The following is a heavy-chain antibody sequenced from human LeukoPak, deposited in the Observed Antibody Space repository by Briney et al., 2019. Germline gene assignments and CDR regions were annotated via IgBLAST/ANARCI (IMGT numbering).Heavy chain of an antibody. V-gene: IGHV4-59*01. Sequence: SETLSLTCTVSGVSISSYYWSWIRQPPGKGLEWIGYIYYSGSTNYNPSLKRRVTISVDTSKNQFSLKLSSVTAADTAVYYCARDTGFRHGYYYYGMDVWGQGTTVTVSS. CDR1: GVSISSYY. CDR2: IYYSGST. D-gene: IGHD1-14*01. CDR3: ARDTGFRHGYYYYGMDV. J-gene: IGHJ6*02.